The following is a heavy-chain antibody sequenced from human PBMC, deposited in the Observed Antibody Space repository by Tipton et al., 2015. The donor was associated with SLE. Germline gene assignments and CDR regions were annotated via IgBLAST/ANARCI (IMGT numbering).Heavy chain of an antibody. Sequence: TLSLTCSVSGGSISFGSYFWSWLRQPPGKGLAWIGRISSSGSTNYNPSLRGRVTMSLDTSKNHFSLNLRSVTAADTALYFCVRDSVGITRGDAFDIWGQGTMVTVSS. V-gene: IGHV4-61*02. CDR2: ISSSGST. CDR1: GGSISFGSYF. J-gene: IGHJ3*02. CDR3: VRDSVGITRGDAFDI. D-gene: IGHD1-26*01.